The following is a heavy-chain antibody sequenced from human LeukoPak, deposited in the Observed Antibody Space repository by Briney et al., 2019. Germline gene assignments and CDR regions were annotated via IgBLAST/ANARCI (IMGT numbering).Heavy chain of an antibody. CDR1: GFTFSSYG. Sequence: PGGSLRLSCAASGFTFSSYGMYWVRQAPGKGLEWVAVIWYDGNNKYYADSVKGRFTISRDNSKNTLYLQMNSLRAEDTAVYYCARSTSSEYDIYHFDYWGQGTLVTVSS. V-gene: IGHV3-33*08. J-gene: IGHJ4*02. D-gene: IGHD3-9*01. CDR2: IWYDGNNK. CDR3: ARSTSSEYDIYHFDY.